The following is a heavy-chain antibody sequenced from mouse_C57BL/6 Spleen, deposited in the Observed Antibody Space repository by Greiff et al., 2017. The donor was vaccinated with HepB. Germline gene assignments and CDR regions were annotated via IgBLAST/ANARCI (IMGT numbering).Heavy chain of an antibody. CDR1: GFSFNTYA. Sequence: EVQRVESGGGLVQPKGSLKLSCAASGFSFNTYAMNWVRQAPGKGLEWVARIRSKSNNYATYYADSVKDRFTISRDDSESMLYLQMNNLKTEDTAMYYCVREGTTVPAWFAYWGQGTLVTVSA. V-gene: IGHV10-1*01. CDR3: VREGTTVPAWFAY. J-gene: IGHJ3*01. CDR2: IRSKSNNYAT. D-gene: IGHD1-1*01.